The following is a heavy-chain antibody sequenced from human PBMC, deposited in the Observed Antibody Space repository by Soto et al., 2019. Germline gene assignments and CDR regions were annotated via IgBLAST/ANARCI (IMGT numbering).Heavy chain of an antibody. J-gene: IGHJ3*02. V-gene: IGHV5-10-1*01. D-gene: IGHD2-2*01. CDR3: ARGGTSSRGDI. CDR1: GHSFTSYW. CDR2: IDPSDSYT. Sequence: HGEALKISCKGSGHSFTSYWISSVRQMPGKGLEWMGRIDPSDSYTNYSPSFQGHVTISADKSISTAYLQWSSLKASDTAMYYCARGGTSSRGDIWGQGTMVTVSS.